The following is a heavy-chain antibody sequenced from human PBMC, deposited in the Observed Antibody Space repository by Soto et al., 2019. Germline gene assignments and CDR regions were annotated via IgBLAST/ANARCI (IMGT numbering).Heavy chain of an antibody. D-gene: IGHD3-10*01. CDR3: ARVLVVRGSEDWFDP. CDR1: GGSISSYY. V-gene: IGHV4-4*07. CDR2: IYTSGST. J-gene: IGHJ5*02. Sequence: QVQLQESGPGLVKPSETLSLTCTVSGGSISSYYWSWIRQPAGKGLEWIGRIYTSGSTNYNPSLKSRVPMSVDPSKNQFSLKLSSVTAADTAVYYCARVLVVRGSEDWFDPWGQGTLVTVSS.